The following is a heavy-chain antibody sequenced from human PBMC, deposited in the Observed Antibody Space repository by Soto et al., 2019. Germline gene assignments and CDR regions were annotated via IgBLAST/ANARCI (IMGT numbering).Heavy chain of an antibody. D-gene: IGHD2-21*02. J-gene: IGHJ6*04. Sequence: EVQLVESGGGLVQPGGSLRLSCAASGFTFSSYEMNWVRQAPGKGLEWVSYISSSGSTIYYADSVKGRFTISRDNAKNSLYLQMNSLRAEDTAVYYCARGNLAYCGGDCLYYYYYGMDVWGKGTTVTVSS. CDR2: ISSSGSTI. CDR1: GFTFSSYE. CDR3: ARGNLAYCGGDCLYYYYYGMDV. V-gene: IGHV3-48*03.